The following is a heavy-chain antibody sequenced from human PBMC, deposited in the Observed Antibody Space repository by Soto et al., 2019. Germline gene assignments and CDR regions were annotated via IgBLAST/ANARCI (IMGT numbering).Heavy chain of an antibody. Sequence: GGSLRLSCEASGFIFSNYAMTWVRHVPGKGLEWVSTITDSGGDTYYADSVKGRFTISRDNSKNTLYVQMNSLRVEDTAVYYCVKDWSGSTCPCMDGWGQGSTVTVSS. CDR2: ITDSGGDT. D-gene: IGHD3-3*01. CDR1: GFIFSNYA. V-gene: IGHV3-23*01. J-gene: IGHJ6*02. CDR3: VKDWSGSTCPCMDG.